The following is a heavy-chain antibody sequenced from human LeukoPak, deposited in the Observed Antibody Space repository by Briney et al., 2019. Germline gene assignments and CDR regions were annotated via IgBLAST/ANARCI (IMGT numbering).Heavy chain of an antibody. CDR1: GFTFSSYA. Sequence: PGGSLRLSCAASGFTFSSYAMSWVRQAPGKGLEWVSAISASGGRTYYADFVEGRFTISRDNSKNTLYLQMNSLRAEDTAVYCCAKDPVIPAATYLDYWGQGTLVTVSS. J-gene: IGHJ4*02. CDR3: AKDPVIPAATYLDY. CDR2: ISASGGRT. D-gene: IGHD2-2*01. V-gene: IGHV3-23*01.